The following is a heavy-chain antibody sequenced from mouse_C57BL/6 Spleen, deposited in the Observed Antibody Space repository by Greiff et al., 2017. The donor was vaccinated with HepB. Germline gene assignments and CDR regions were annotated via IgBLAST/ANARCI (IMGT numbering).Heavy chain of an antibody. CDR2: IRSKSNNYAT. CDR1: GFSFNTYA. V-gene: IGHV10-1*01. D-gene: IGHD1-1*01. J-gene: IGHJ4*01. CDR3: VRQVYYGSSYDYAMDY. Sequence: EVKLMESGGGLVQPKGSLKLSCAASGFSFNTYAMNWVRQAPGKGLEWVARIRSKSNNYATYYADSVKDRFTISRDDSESMLYLQMNNLKTEDTAMYYCVRQVYYGSSYDYAMDYWGQGTSVTVSS.